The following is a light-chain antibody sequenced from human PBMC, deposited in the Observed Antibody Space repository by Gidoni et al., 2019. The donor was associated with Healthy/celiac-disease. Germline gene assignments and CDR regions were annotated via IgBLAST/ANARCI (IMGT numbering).Light chain of an antibody. CDR2: GAS. V-gene: IGKV3-20*01. J-gene: IGKJ1*01. Sequence: EIVLTQSPGTLSLSPGERATLSCRASQSVSSSYLAWYQQKPGQAPRLLIYGASSRVTGIPDRVSGSGSGTDFTLTISRLEPEDFAVYYCQQYGSSPWTFGQGTKVEIK. CDR1: QSVSSSY. CDR3: QQYGSSPWT.